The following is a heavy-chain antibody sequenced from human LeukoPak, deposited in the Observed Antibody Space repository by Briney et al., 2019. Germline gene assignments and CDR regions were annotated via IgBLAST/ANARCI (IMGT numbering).Heavy chain of an antibody. CDR2: IYHSGST. V-gene: IGHV4-30-2*01. CDR1: GGSISSGGYY. J-gene: IGHJ4*02. D-gene: IGHD4-23*01. CDR3: ASSEYGGPDY. Sequence: TLSLTCNVSGGSISSGGYYWSWIRQPPGKGLEWIGYIYHSGSTYYNPSLKSRVTISVDRSKNQFSLKLSSVTAADTAVYYCASSEYGGPDYWGQGTLVTVSS.